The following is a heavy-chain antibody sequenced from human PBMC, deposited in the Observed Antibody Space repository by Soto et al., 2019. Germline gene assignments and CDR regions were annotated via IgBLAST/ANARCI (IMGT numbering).Heavy chain of an antibody. CDR3: ARDRSYSLDV. J-gene: IGHJ6*02. CDR2: INSDGSST. D-gene: IGHD4-4*01. V-gene: IGHV3-74*01. Sequence: GSLRLSCAVSGSTISNDCMHWVRQAPGKGLVLVSHINSDGSSTNYADFVKGRFTIARDNAKNTVYLQMNSLRAEDTAVYYCARDRSYSLDVWGQGTTVTVSS. CDR1: GSTISNDC.